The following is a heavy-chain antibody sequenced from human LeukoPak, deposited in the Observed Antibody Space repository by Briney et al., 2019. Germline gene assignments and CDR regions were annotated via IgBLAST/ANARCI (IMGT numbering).Heavy chain of an antibody. Sequence: GRSLRLSCAASGFSFSSYAMHWVRQAPGEGLEWVAVISYDGSNKYYADSVKGRFTISRDNSKNTLYLQMNSLRAEDTAVYYCARSDKSGIFDYWGQGTLVTVSS. J-gene: IGHJ4*02. V-gene: IGHV3-30-3*01. CDR1: GFSFSSYA. CDR2: ISYDGSNK. CDR3: ARSDKSGIFDY. D-gene: IGHD3-10*01.